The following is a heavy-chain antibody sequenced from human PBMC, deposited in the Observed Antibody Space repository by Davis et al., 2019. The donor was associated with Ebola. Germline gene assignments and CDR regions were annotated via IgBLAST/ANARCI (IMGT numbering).Heavy chain of an antibody. CDR3: ARGVGYCSSTSCYQDGMDV. CDR1: GGSFSGYY. D-gene: IGHD2-2*01. CDR2: INHSGST. Sequence: PSETLSLTCAVYGGSFSGYYWSWIRQPPGKGLEWVGEINHSGSTNYNPSLTSRVTISVDTSKNQFSLKLSSVTAADTAVYYCARGVGYCSSTSCYQDGMDVWGQGTTVTVSS. V-gene: IGHV4-34*01. J-gene: IGHJ6*02.